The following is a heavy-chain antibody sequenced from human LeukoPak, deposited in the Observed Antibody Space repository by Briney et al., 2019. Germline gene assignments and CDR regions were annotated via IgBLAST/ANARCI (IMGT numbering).Heavy chain of an antibody. CDR3: ADSGSYSLY. CDR2: ISYDGSNK. CDR1: GFTFSSYD. V-gene: IGHV3-30*03. D-gene: IGHD1-26*01. J-gene: IGHJ4*02. Sequence: PGGSLRLSCAASGFTFSSYDMHWVRQAPGKGLEWVAFISYDGSNKYYVDSVKGRFTISRGNSKNTLYLQMNSLRAEDTAVYHCADSGSYSLYWGQGTLVTVSS.